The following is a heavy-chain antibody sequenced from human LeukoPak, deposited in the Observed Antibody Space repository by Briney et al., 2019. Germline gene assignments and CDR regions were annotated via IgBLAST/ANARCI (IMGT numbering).Heavy chain of an antibody. V-gene: IGHV4-30-4*01. D-gene: IGHD3-22*01. J-gene: IGHJ5*02. CDR2: IYYSGST. CDR3: ARASFRDYDSSGYYYFRFDP. CDR1: GGSISSGDYY. Sequence: SETLSLTCTVSGGSISSGDYYWSWIRQPPGKGLEWIGYIYYSGSTYYNPSLKSRVTISVDTSKNQFSLKLSSVTAADTAVYYCARASFRDYDSSGYYYFRFDPWGQGTLVTVSS.